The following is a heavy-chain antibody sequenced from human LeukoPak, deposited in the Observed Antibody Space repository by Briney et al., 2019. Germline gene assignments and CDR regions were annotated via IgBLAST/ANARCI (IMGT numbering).Heavy chain of an antibody. D-gene: IGHD4-17*01. CDR2: ISSSGSTI. CDR3: ARDDIANGDLAYLDF. CDR1: GWIYISYV. V-gene: IGHV3-48*03. Sequence: GGALTLSFPASGWIYISYVMNWVRQAPGKGREGVAYISSSGSTIYYADSVQGRFTISKDNAQNPLYLQMTNLRPEDTAVYYCARDDIANGDLAYLDFWGEGTLVTVSS. J-gene: IGHJ4*02.